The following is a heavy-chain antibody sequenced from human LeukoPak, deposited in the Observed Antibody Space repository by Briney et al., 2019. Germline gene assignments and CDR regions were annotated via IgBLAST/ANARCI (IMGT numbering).Heavy chain of an antibody. Sequence: PWETLSLTCAVSGGSFSGYYWSWIRQPPGRGLEWIGDIYHSGSTKYNPPLKSRVTLSVDTSKNQSSLKLSSVTAADTAVYYCARTQYYYYYYMYVGGKGTTLTLSS. J-gene: IGHJ6*03. CDR2: IYHSGST. V-gene: IGHV4-34*01. CDR1: GGSFSGYY. CDR3: ARTQYYYYYYMYV.